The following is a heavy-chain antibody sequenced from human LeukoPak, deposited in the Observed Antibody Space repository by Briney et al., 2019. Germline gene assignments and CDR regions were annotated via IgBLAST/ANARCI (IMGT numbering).Heavy chain of an antibody. Sequence: KPSETLSLTCAVYGGSFSGYYWSWIRQPPGKGLEWIGEINHSGSTNYNPSLKSRVTISVDTSKNQFSLKLSSVTAADTAVYYCARDSTAPDYDFWSGHGGYFDYWGQGTLVTVSS. CDR1: GGSFSGYY. D-gene: IGHD3-3*01. CDR3: ARDSTAPDYDFWSGHGGYFDY. J-gene: IGHJ4*02. CDR2: INHSGST. V-gene: IGHV4-34*01.